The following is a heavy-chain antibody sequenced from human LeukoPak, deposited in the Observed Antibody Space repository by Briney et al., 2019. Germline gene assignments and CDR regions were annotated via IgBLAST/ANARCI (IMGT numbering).Heavy chain of an antibody. D-gene: IGHD3-10*01. Sequence: PGGSLRLSCAASGFTFSSYWMSWVRQAPGKGLEWVANIKQDGSEKYYVDSVKGRFTISRDNAKNSLYLQMNSLRAEDTAVYYCARDQYGVNIVRGVSDYWGQGTLVTVSS. CDR3: ARDQYGVNIVRGVSDY. V-gene: IGHV3-7*01. J-gene: IGHJ4*02. CDR2: IKQDGSEK. CDR1: GFTFSSYW.